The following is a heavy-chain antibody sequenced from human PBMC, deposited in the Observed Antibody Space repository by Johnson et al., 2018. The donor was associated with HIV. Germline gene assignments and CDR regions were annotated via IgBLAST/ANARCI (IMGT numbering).Heavy chain of an antibody. D-gene: IGHD3-22*01. CDR3: ARVSKYYDSIRGAFDI. CDR1: GFTFSDYY. CDR2: ISSSGTTV. V-gene: IGHV3-11*01. Sequence: QVQLVESGGGLVKPGGSLRLSRAASGFTFSDYYMSWIRQTPGKGLAWVSYISSSGTTVYNADPVQGRFSISRDNAKQSLYLQMNSLRAEDTAVYYCARVSKYYDSIRGAFDIWGQGTMVTVSS. J-gene: IGHJ3*02.